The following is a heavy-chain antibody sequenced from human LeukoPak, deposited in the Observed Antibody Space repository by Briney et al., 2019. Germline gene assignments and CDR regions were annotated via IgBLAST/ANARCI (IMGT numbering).Heavy chain of an antibody. V-gene: IGHV4-34*01. CDR3: ARDPVTATVGYYGMDV. Sequence: SETLSLTCAVYGGSFSGYYWSWIRQLPGKGLEWIREINHSGSTNYNPSLKSRVTISVDTSKNQISLKVSSVTAADTAVYYCARDPVTATVGYYGMDVWGQGTTVTVSS. J-gene: IGHJ6*02. D-gene: IGHD4-11*01. CDR1: GGSFSGYY. CDR2: INHSGST.